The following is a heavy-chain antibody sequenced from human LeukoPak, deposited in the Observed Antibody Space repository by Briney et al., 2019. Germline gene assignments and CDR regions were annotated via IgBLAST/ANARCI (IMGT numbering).Heavy chain of an antibody. J-gene: IGHJ3*02. CDR1: GGSISSYY. CDR2: IYYSGST. V-gene: IGHV4-59*01. Sequence: PSETLSLTCTVSGGSISSYYWGWIRQPPGKGLEWIGYIYYSGSTNYNPSLKSRVTISVDTSKNQFSLKLSSVTAADTAVYYCARMAVGGSGSYVAFDIWGQGTMVTVSS. D-gene: IGHD3-10*01. CDR3: ARMAVGGSGSYVAFDI.